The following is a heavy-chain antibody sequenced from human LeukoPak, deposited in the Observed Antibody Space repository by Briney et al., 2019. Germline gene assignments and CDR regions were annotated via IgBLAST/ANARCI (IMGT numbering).Heavy chain of an antibody. CDR2: ISAYNGNT. CDR3: ARDRYPYGMDV. J-gene: IGHJ6*02. D-gene: IGHD1-1*01. V-gene: IGHV1-18*01. CDR1: GYTFTSYG. Sequence: ASVKVSCKASGYTFTSYGISWVRQAPGQGLEWMGWISAYNGNTNYAQKLQGRVSMTIDTSTSTAYMELSSLRSEDTAVYYCARDRYPYGMDVWGQGTTVTVSS.